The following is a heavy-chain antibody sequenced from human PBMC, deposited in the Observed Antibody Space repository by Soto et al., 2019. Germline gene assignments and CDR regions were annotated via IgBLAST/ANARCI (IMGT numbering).Heavy chain of an antibody. CDR2: IGAYNGNT. CDR1: GYTFTSYG. V-gene: IGHV1-18*04. CDR3: ARSTKPLDYYGMDV. J-gene: IGHJ6*02. Sequence: ASVKVSCKASGYTFTSYGTSWVRQAPGQGLEWMGWIGAYNGNTNYAQKLQGRVTMTTDTSTSTAYIELRSLRSDDTAVYYCARSTKPLDYYGMDVWGQGTTVTVSS.